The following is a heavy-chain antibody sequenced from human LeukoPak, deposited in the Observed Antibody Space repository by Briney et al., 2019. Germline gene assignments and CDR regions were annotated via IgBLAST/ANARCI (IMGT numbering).Heavy chain of an antibody. CDR2: IYYSGST. Sequence: PSETLSPTCTVSGGSISSYYWSWIRQPPGKGLEWIGYIYYSGSTNYNPSLKSRVTISVDTSKNQFSLKLSSVTAADTAVYYCARDPGSYFDYWGQGTLVTVSS. CDR1: GGSISSYY. CDR3: ARDPGSYFDY. D-gene: IGHD1-14*01. J-gene: IGHJ4*02. V-gene: IGHV4-59*01.